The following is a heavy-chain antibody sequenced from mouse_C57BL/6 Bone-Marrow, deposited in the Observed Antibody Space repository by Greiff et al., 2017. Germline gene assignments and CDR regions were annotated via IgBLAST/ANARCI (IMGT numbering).Heavy chain of an antibody. D-gene: IGHD1-1*01. CDR3: AREGGYGRSLYAMDY. Sequence: VQLQQSGPELVKPGASVKISCKASGYTFTDYYIHWVKQRPGQGLEWIGWIFPGSGSTYYNEKFKGKATLTVDKSSSTAYMLLSSLTSEDSAVYFFAREGGYGRSLYAMDYWGQGTSVTVSS. CDR2: IFPGSGST. J-gene: IGHJ4*01. V-gene: IGHV1-75*01. CDR1: GYTFTDYY.